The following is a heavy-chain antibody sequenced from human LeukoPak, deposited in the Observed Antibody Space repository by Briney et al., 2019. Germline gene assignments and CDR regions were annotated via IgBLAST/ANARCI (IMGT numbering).Heavy chain of an antibody. CDR1: GFTFDDYA. D-gene: IGHD1-26*01. CDR2: ISWDGDST. J-gene: IGHJ4*02. CDR3: AKEGDSGSHRDFDY. V-gene: IGHV3-43D*03. Sequence: GGSLRLSCAASGFTFDDYAMHWIRQAPGKGLELVSLISWDGDSTYYADSVKGRFTISRDNSKNSLYLQMNSLRAEDAALYYCAKEGDSGSHRDFDYRGQGTLVTVSS.